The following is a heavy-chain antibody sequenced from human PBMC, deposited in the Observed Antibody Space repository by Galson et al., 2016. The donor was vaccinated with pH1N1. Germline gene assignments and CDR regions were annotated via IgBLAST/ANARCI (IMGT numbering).Heavy chain of an antibody. Sequence: SLRLSCAASGFTLGDFYMDWVRQAPGKGLEWVGHITKRPEGYTTQDAASVRGRFIISREDSKDLLYLQMNSLTTEDTAVYYCTRENHHKFDYWGQGTTVTVSS. CDR1: GFTLGDFY. J-gene: IGHJ4*02. CDR2: ITKRPEGYTT. CDR3: TRENHHKFDY. V-gene: IGHV3-72*01.